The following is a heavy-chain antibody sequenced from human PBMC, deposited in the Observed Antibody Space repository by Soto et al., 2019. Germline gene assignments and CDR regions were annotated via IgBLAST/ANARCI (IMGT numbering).Heavy chain of an antibody. Sequence: QVQLVQSGAEVKKPGSSVKVSCEASGGTFSGHAISWVRQAPGQGPEWMGGLIPLFGTTQHAQNFQDRLTITADTSTRPAYMELTSLRFEDPASYYCARGPNWGYRLDSWGQGTLVTVSS. CDR3: ARGPNWGYRLDS. V-gene: IGHV1-69*06. J-gene: IGHJ5*01. CDR2: LIPLFGTT. D-gene: IGHD7-27*01. CDR1: GGTFSGHA.